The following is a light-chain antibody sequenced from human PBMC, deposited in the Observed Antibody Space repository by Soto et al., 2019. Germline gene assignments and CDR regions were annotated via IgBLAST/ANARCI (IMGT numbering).Light chain of an antibody. CDR3: CSYAGSNTLL. J-gene: IGLJ2*01. CDR1: SSDVGGYNY. CDR2: DIS. V-gene: IGLV2-11*01. Sequence: QSVLTQPRSVSGSPGQSVTISCTGTSSDVGGYNYVSWYQQHPGKAPKLMIYDISKRPSGVPDRFSGSKSGNTASLTISGLQAEDEADYYCCSYAGSNTLLFGGGTQLTVL.